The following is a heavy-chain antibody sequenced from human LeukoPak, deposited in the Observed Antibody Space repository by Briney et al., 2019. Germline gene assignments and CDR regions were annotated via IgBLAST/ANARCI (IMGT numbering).Heavy chain of an antibody. CDR1: GFTFSSYG. Sequence: PGGSLRLSCAASGFTFSSYGMTWVRQAPGKGLEWVSGIIGGGDNTYYADSVKGRSTISRDNSKNTLYLQMNSLRAEDTAVYYCARAGGYCSGGSCRNWFDPWGQGTLVTVSS. CDR2: IIGGGDNT. J-gene: IGHJ5*02. V-gene: IGHV3-23*01. D-gene: IGHD2-15*01. CDR3: ARAGGYCSGGSCRNWFDP.